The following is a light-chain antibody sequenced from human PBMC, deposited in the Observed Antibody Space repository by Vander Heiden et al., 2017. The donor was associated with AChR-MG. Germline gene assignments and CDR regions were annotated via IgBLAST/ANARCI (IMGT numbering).Light chain of an antibody. CDR1: SSNIGGNT. Sequence: QSVLTQPPSASGTPGQSVTISCSGSSSNIGGNTVSWYQQFPGTAPKLLIYSNNQRPSGVPDRFSGSKSGTSASLAISGLQFEDEADYYCAAWDVSLNAVLFGGGTKLTVL. CDR3: AAWDVSLNAVL. V-gene: IGLV1-44*01. CDR2: SNN. J-gene: IGLJ2*01.